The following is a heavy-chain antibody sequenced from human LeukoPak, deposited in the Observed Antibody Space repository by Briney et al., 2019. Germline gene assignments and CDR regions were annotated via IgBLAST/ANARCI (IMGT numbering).Heavy chain of an antibody. D-gene: IGHD5-12*01. CDR2: IYHSGST. CDR3: ARHGGESIVAMILHAFDI. J-gene: IGHJ3*02. Sequence: PSETLSLTCTVSGYSISSGYYWGWIRQPPGKGLEWIGSIYHSGSTYYNPSLKSRVTMSVDTSKNQFSLKLSSVTAADTAVYYCARHGGESIVAMILHAFDIWGQGTMVTVSS. V-gene: IGHV4-38-2*02. CDR1: GYSISSGYY.